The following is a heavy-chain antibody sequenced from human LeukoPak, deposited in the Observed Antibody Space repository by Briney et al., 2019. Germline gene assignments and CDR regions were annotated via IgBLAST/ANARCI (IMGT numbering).Heavy chain of an antibody. CDR3: ARDHLIVVLRYYFDY. Sequence: GGSLRLSCAASGFTFSSYAMHWVRQAPGKGLEWVAVISYDGSNKYYADSVKGRFTISRDNSRNTLYLQMDSLRAEDTAVYYCARDHLIVVLRYYFDYWGQGTLVTVSS. D-gene: IGHD3-22*01. CDR1: GFTFSSYA. CDR2: ISYDGSNK. J-gene: IGHJ4*02. V-gene: IGHV3-30*04.